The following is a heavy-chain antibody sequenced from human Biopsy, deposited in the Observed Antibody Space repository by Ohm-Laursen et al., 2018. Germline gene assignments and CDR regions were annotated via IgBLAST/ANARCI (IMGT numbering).Heavy chain of an antibody. D-gene: IGHD3-3*02. CDR1: GFTFTTYA. CDR3: AKSLAVSVHYFDD. J-gene: IGHJ4*02. V-gene: IGHV3-23*01. Sequence: SLRLSCTASGFTFTTYAMSWVRQTPGKGLEWVSIISASGASMYYADSVKGRFTTSRDNSKNTLYLQMNSLRAEDTALFYCAKSLAVSVHYFDDWGQGTLVTVSS. CDR2: ISASGASM.